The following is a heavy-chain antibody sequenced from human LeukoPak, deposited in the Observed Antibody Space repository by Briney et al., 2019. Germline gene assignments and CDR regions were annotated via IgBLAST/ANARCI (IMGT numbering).Heavy chain of an antibody. CDR1: GFTVSSNY. CDR2: IYSGGST. CDR3: ARVSWDYGSGSEDAFDI. D-gene: IGHD3-10*01. V-gene: IGHV3-53*01. J-gene: IGHJ3*02. Sequence: PGGSLRLSCAASGFTVSSNYMSWVRQAPGKGLEWVSVIYSGGSTYYADSVKGRFTISRDNSKNTLYLQMNSLRAEDTAVYYCARVSWDYGSGSEDAFDIWGQGAMVTVSS.